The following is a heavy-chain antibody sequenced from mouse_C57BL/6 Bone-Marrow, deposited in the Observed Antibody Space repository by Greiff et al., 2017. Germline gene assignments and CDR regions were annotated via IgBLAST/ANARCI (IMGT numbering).Heavy chain of an antibody. CDR3: ARWGNPDYYGNSPVYFDY. CDR2: IRNKANGYST. Sequence: EVMLVESGGGLVQPGGSLSLSCAASGFTFTDYYMSWVRQPPGKALEWLGFIRNKANGYSTEYSVSVKGRFTISGDNSQRILYLQMNALSAEDSATYYCARWGNPDYYGNSPVYFDYWGQGTTLTVSS. V-gene: IGHV7-3*01. J-gene: IGHJ2*01. D-gene: IGHD1-1*01. CDR1: GFTFTDYY.